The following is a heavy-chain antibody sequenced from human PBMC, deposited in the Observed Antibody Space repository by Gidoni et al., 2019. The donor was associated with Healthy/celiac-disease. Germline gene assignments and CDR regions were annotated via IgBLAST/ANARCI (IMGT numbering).Heavy chain of an antibody. D-gene: IGHD2-2*01. J-gene: IGHJ6*02. CDR1: GGSFSGYY. CDR3: ARVRRRSTSFGWYYYYGMDV. CDR2: INHSGST. Sequence: QVQLQQWGAGLLKPSEPLSLPGAVYGGSFSGYYWSWIRQPPGKGLEWIGEINHSGSTNYNPSLKSRVTISVDTSKNQFSLKLSSVTAADTAVYYCARVRRRSTSFGWYYYYGMDVWGQGTTVTVS. V-gene: IGHV4-34*01.